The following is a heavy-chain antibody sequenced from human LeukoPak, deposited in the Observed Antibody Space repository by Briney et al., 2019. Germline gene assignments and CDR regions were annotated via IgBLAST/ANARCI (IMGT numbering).Heavy chain of an antibody. Sequence: ASVKVSCKASGYTFTNYGISWVRQAPGQGLEWMGWISGYNGNTNYAQKLQGRVTMTTDTSTSTAYMELRSLRSDDTAVYYCARADIVVVPGDYWGQGTLVTVSS. J-gene: IGHJ4*02. V-gene: IGHV1-18*01. CDR2: ISGYNGNT. D-gene: IGHD2-2*01. CDR1: GYTFTNYG. CDR3: ARADIVVVPGDY.